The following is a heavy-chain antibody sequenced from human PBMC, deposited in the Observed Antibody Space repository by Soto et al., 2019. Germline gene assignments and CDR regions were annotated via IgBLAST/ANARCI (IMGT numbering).Heavy chain of an antibody. J-gene: IGHJ4*02. Sequence: GGSLRLSCAASGFTFSSYAMSWFRQAPGKGLEWVSAISGSGGSTYYADSVKGRFTISRDNSKNTLYLQMNSLRAEDTAVYYCAKGSLRFLELYYFDYWGQGTLVTVSS. CDR3: AKGSLRFLELYYFDY. D-gene: IGHD3-3*01. CDR1: GFTFSSYA. CDR2: ISGSGGST. V-gene: IGHV3-23*01.